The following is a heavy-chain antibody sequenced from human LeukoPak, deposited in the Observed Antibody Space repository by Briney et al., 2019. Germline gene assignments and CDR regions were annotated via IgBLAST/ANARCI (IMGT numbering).Heavy chain of an antibody. J-gene: IGHJ6*03. CDR2: IYYSGST. Sequence: SETLSLTCTVSGGSISIYYWNWIRQPPGKGLEWIGYIYYSGSTTYNPSLKSRVTISVDTSNNQFSLKLSSVTAADTAVYYCARGLSLYCSGGSCYYYYYYMDVWGKGTTVTVSS. D-gene: IGHD2-15*01. V-gene: IGHV4-59*12. CDR1: GGSISIYY. CDR3: ARGLSLYCSGGSCYYYYYYMDV.